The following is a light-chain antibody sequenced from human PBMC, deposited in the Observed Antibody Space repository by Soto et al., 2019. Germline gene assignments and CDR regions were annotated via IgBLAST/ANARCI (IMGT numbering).Light chain of an antibody. CDR1: NIGSKG. Sequence: SYELTQPPSVSVAPGETARISCGGNNIGSKGVHWYQQKPGQAPVLVIYSDTDLPPVIPERFSGSNSANMATLTISRVEAGVEADNYCEVGDSGSAHVFFGGGTKLTAL. V-gene: IGLV3-21*01. CDR3: EVGDSGSAHVF. CDR2: SDT. J-gene: IGLJ2*01.